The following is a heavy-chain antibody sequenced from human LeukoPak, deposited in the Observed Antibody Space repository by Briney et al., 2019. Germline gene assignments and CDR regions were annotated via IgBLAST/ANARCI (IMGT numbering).Heavy chain of an antibody. Sequence: GGSLRLSCAASGFTFSHNYMSWVRQAPGKGLEWVSVIYSGGSTYYADSVKGGFTISRDNSKNTLYLQMNTLRPEDTAVYYCATRMVTTWAFDYWGQGTLVTVSS. CDR3: ATRMVTTWAFDY. V-gene: IGHV3-53*01. J-gene: IGHJ4*02. CDR1: GFTFSHNY. CDR2: IYSGGST. D-gene: IGHD4-17*01.